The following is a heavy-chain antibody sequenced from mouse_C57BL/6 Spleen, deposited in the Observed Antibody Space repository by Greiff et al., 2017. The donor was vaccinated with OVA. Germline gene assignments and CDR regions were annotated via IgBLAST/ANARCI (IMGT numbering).Heavy chain of an antibody. V-gene: IGHV1-15*01. CDR3: TRETGSWFAY. CDR1: GYTFTDYE. CDR2: IDPETGGT. J-gene: IGHJ3*01. D-gene: IGHD4-1*01. Sequence: QVQLQQSGAELVRPGASVTLSCKASGYTFTDYEMHWVKQTPVHGLEWIGAIDPETGGTAYNQKFKGKAILTADKSSSTAYMELRSRTSEDSAVYYCTRETGSWFAYWGQGTLVTVSA.